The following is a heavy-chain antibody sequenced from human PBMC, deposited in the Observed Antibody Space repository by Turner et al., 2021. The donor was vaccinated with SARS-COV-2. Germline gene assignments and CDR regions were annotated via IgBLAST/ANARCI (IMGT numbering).Heavy chain of an antibody. J-gene: IGHJ2*01. CDR1: GFTFSSYD. CDR2: IGTAGET. D-gene: IGHD3-10*01. Sequence: EVQLVESGGGLVQPGGSLSISCAASGFTFSSYDMHWVRQATGKGLEWVSGIGTAGETYYPGTVKGRFTISRENAKNSLFLQMNRLRAGDTAVYYCARVDYYYGSGRRTYWYFDLWGRGTLVTVSS. V-gene: IGHV3-13*04. CDR3: ARVDYYYGSGRRTYWYFDL.